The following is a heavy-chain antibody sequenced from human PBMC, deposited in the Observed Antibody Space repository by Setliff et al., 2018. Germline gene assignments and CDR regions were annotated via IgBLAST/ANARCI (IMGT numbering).Heavy chain of an antibody. J-gene: IGHJ5*02. CDR2: ISAYNGNT. V-gene: IGHV1-18*01. Sequence: ASVKVSCKASGYTFTSYGISWVRQAPGQGLEWMGWISAYNGNTNYAQELQGRVTMTTDTSTSTAYMELRSLRSDDTAVYYCARLEQFLEWPWFDPWGQGTLVTVSS. CDR1: GYTFTSYG. D-gene: IGHD3-3*01. CDR3: ARLEQFLEWPWFDP.